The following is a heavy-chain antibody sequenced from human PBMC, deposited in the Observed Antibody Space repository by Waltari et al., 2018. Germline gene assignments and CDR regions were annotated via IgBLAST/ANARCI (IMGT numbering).Heavy chain of an antibody. Sequence: EGQLVESGGTLVQPGGSLRLSCAASGSTFSSYVINWVRQAPGNRVEGISYISDGVHDIDCTDTEKGRFTIYRENNEHSVCLQMDSLGVDDTAIYDYAGAIGVGSVNNGDSVLGGQGTLVTVAS. D-gene: IGHD6-19*01. CDR1: GSTFSSYV. V-gene: IGHV3-48*03. CDR2: ISDGVHDI. J-gene: IGHJ4*02. CDR3: AGAIGVGSVNNGDSVL.